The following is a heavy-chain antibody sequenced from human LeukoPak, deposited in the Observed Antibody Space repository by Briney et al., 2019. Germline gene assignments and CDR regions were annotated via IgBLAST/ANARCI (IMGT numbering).Heavy chain of an antibody. CDR3: ARAPLLGYDSSGSYFDY. J-gene: IGHJ4*02. V-gene: IGHV4-59*08. CDR1: GGSISSYY. Sequence: SETLSLTCTVSGGSISSYYWSWIRQPPGKRLEWIGYVFYSGSTNYNPSLKSRATISLDTSKNQFSLKLSSVTAADTAVYYCARAPLLGYDSSGSYFDYWGQGTLVTVSS. D-gene: IGHD3-22*01. CDR2: VFYSGST.